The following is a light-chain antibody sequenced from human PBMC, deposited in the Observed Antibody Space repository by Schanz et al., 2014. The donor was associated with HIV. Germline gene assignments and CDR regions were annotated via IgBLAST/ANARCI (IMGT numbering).Light chain of an antibody. Sequence: EILLTQSPGTLSLSPGDRATLSCRASQSIKSNFLAWYQQTPGQAPRLLIYGASTRATGIPDRFSGGESGTDFTLTISRLEPEDFAVYYCQHYGGPYTFGQGTKLEIK. CDR3: QHYGGPYT. V-gene: IGKV3-20*01. J-gene: IGKJ2*01. CDR1: QSIKSNF. CDR2: GAS.